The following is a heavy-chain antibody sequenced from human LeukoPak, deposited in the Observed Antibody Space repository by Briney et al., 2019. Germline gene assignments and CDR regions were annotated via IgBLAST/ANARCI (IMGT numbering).Heavy chain of an antibody. CDR3: AREPLNYYDSSGYYRKYYFDY. J-gene: IGHJ4*02. D-gene: IGHD3-22*01. V-gene: IGHV1-69*05. CDR2: IIPIFGTA. CDR1: GGTFSSYA. Sequence: SVKVSCKASGGTFSSYAISWVRQAPGQGLEWMGGIIPIFGTANYAQKFQDRVTITTDESTSTAYMELSSLRSEDTAVYYCAREPLNYYDSSGYYRKYYFDYWGQGTLVTVSS.